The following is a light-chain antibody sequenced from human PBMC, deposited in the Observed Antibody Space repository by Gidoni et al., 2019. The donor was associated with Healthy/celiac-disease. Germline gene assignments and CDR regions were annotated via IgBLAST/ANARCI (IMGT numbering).Light chain of an antibody. J-gene: IGKJ2*01. V-gene: IGKV1-39*01. CDR2: AAS. CDR1: QSISSY. CDR3: QQSYSTPRT. Sequence: DIQMTQSPSSLSASVGDRVTITCRASQSISSYLNWYQQKPGKAPKLLIYAASSLQSGVPSRFSGSGSGTDFTLTISSLQPEDFATYYCQQSYSTPRTFGXGTKLEIK.